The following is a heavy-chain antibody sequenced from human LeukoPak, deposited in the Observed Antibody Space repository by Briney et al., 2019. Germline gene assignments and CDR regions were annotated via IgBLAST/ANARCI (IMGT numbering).Heavy chain of an antibody. J-gene: IGHJ2*01. D-gene: IGHD6-19*01. CDR3: ARGIAVAGPFDL. Sequence: ASVKGSCKASGYTFTCYGISWVRQAPGQGLEWMGWISAYNGNTNYAQKLQGRVTMTTDTSTSTAYMELRSLRSDDTAVYYCARGIAVAGPFDLWGRGTLVTVSS. CDR1: GYTFTCYG. CDR2: ISAYNGNT. V-gene: IGHV1-18*01.